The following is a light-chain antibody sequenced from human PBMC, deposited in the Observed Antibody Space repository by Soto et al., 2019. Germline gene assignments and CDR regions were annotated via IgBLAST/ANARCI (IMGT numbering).Light chain of an antibody. Sequence: IVMTQSPSTLSVSPGERATFSCRASQSVSSNLAWYQQKPGQAPRLLIYDASTRATGIPARFSGSGSGTEFTLTISSLQSEDFAVYYCQQYNNWPRTFGQGTKVEI. CDR1: QSVSSN. CDR3: QQYNNWPRT. V-gene: IGKV3-15*01. CDR2: DAS. J-gene: IGKJ1*01.